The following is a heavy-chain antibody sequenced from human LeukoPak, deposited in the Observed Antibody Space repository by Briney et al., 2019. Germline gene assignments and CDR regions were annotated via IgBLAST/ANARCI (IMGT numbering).Heavy chain of an antibody. CDR1: GFTFDDYA. D-gene: IGHD3-3*01. CDR3: AKDMQTHWSGYYTH. Sequence: GGSLRLSCAASGFTFDDYAMHWVRQAPGKGLEWVSGISWNSGSIGYADSVKGRFTISRDNAKNSLYLQMNSLRAEDTALYYCAKDMQTHWSGYYTHWGQGTLVTVSS. V-gene: IGHV3-9*01. CDR2: ISWNSGSI. J-gene: IGHJ4*02.